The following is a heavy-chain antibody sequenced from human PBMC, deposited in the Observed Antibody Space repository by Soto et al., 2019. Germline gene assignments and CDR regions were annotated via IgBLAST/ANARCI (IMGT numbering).Heavy chain of an antibody. V-gene: IGHV1-2*04. J-gene: IGHJ6*02. CDR3: ERERGLKQKLVRGMDV. D-gene: IGHD6-13*01. Sequence: DSVKVSCKASGYTFTGYYMHWVRQAPGQGLEWMGWINPNSGGTNYAQKFQGWVTMTRDTSISTAYMELSRLRSDDTAVYYCERERGLKQKLVRGMDVWGQGTTVTVSS. CDR2: INPNSGGT. CDR1: GYTFTGYY.